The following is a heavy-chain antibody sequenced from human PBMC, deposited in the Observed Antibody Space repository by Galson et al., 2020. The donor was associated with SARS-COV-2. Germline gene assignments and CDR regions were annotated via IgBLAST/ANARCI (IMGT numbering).Heavy chain of an antibody. Sequence: SETLSLTCTVSGGSISSGSYYWSWIRQPAGKGLEWIGRIYTSGSTNYNPSLKSRVTISVDTSKNQFSLKLSSVNAADTAVYYCAREGSTASDVYFDYWGQGTLVTVSS. V-gene: IGHV4-61*02. CDR1: GGSISSGSYY. CDR2: IYTSGST. D-gene: IGHD4-17*01. J-gene: IGHJ4*02. CDR3: AREGSTASDVYFDY.